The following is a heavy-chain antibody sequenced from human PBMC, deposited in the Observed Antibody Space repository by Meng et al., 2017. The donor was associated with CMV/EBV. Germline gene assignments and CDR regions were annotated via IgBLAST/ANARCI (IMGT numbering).Heavy chain of an antibody. CDR1: GGTFSSYT. J-gene: IGHJ2*01. D-gene: IGHD2-2*01. Sequence: SVKVSCKASGGTFSSYTISWVRQAPGQGLEWMGRIIPILGIANYAQKFQGRVTITADKSTSTAYMELSGLRSEDTAVYYCARFARSTSHYWYFDLWGRGTLVTVSS. CDR3: ARFARSTSHYWYFDL. V-gene: IGHV1-69*02. CDR2: IIPILGIA.